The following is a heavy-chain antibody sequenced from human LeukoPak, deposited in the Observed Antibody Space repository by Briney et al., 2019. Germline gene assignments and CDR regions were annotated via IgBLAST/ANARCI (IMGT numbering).Heavy chain of an antibody. CDR1: GDSISSDSW. J-gene: IGHJ4*02. D-gene: IGHD1-1*01. CDR2: IFQGDTS. CDR3: ARVNTNNWHSCDY. Sequence: SETLSLTCAVSGDSISSDSWWSWVRQSPGKGLEWIGEIFQGDTSTYNPLLKSRVTISGDKSKNQLFLKLNSVTAADTAVYYCARVNTNNWHSCDYWGQGTLVTVSS. V-gene: IGHV4-4*02.